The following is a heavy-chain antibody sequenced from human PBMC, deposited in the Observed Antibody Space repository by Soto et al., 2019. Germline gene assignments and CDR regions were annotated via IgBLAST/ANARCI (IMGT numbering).Heavy chain of an antibody. J-gene: IGHJ5*02. D-gene: IGHD3-22*01. CDR1: GYTFTSYG. V-gene: IGHV1-18*01. Sequence: QVQLVQSGAEVKKPGASVKVSCKASGYTFTSYGISWVRQAPGQGLEWMGWISAYNGNTNYAQKLQGRVTMTTDTPTSTAYMELRSLRSDDTAVYYCARVYVGYYYDSSAPMGWFDPWGQGTLVTVSS. CDR3: ARVYVGYYYDSSAPMGWFDP. CDR2: ISAYNGNT.